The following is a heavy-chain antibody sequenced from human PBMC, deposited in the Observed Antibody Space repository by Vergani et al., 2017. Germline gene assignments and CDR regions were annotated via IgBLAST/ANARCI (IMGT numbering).Heavy chain of an antibody. J-gene: IGHJ4*02. Sequence: QVQLVQSGAEVKKPGSSVKVSCKASGGTFSSYTISWVRQAPGQGLEWMGRIIPILGIANYAQKFQGRVTITADKSTSTAYMELSSLRSEDTALYYCARSAHDSSGYYGGDYFDYWGQGTLVTVSS. CDR3: ARSAHDSSGYYGGDYFDY. V-gene: IGHV1-69*02. CDR1: GGTFSSYT. D-gene: IGHD3-22*01. CDR2: IIPILGIA.